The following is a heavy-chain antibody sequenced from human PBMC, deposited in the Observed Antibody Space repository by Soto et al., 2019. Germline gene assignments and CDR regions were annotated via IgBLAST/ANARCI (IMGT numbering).Heavy chain of an antibody. CDR1: GFNFATYS. D-gene: IGHD6-19*01. V-gene: IGHV3-23*01. J-gene: IGHJ4*02. Sequence: GGSLRLSCAASGFNFATYSMSWVRQAPGKGLEWVAGISDGVDMAYYGDSVKGRLTISRDTSKNMLYLHMNSLRAEDTAIYYCARYTAVADPYYFDYWGQGTLVTVSS. CDR3: ARYTAVADPYYFDY. CDR2: ISDGVDMA.